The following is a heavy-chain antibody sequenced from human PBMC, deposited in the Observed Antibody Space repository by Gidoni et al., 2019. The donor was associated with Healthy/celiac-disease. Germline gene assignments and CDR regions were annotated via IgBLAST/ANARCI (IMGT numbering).Heavy chain of an antibody. CDR1: GGTSRSYA. Sequence: QVQLVQSGAEVKKPGSPVKVSCKASGGTSRSYAISWVRQAPGQGLEWMGGIIPIFGTANYAQKFQGRVTITADESTSTAYMELSSLRSEDTAVYYCARGSIVVVIGAFDIWGQGTMVTVSS. CDR2: IIPIFGTA. J-gene: IGHJ3*02. D-gene: IGHD3-22*01. CDR3: ARGSIVVVIGAFDI. V-gene: IGHV1-69*01.